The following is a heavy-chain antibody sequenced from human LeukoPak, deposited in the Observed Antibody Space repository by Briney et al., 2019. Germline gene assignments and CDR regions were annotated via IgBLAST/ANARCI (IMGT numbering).Heavy chain of an antibody. CDR2: ISYNGRT. CDR3: ARESGVVYDY. J-gene: IGHJ4*02. Sequence: SETLSLTCTVSGGSIRTYYWSWIRQPPGKGLEWIGYISYNGRTNYKPSLNSRVTISVDTSKNQFSLKLTSVTAADTAVYYCARESGVVYDYWGQGTLVTVSS. V-gene: IGHV4-59*01. D-gene: IGHD3-3*01. CDR1: GGSIRTYY.